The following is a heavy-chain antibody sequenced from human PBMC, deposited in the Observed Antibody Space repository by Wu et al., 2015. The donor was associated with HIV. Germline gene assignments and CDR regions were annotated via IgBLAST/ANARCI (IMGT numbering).Heavy chain of an antibody. CDR1: GGTFSPFG. D-gene: IGHD4-17*01. J-gene: IGHJ2*01. Sequence: QVQLVQSGAEVKKPGSSVKISCQASGGTFSPFGITWVRQAPGQGLEWMGGLIPVYGRAHSAQNFQGRVTITADESTSTAYMELRSLRSEDTGMYYCAREKDDYGDYWYFDLWGRGTLVSVSS. CDR2: LIPVYGRA. V-gene: IGHV1-69*12. CDR3: AREKDDYGDYWYFDL.